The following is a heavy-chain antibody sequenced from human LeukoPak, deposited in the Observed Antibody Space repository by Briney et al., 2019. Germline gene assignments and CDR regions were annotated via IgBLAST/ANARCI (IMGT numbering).Heavy chain of an antibody. CDR3: ARDLNPQSIGMRAFDI. D-gene: IGHD1-14*01. CDR2: INPTTGST. Sequence: GASVKVSCKASGYTFTNFYLHWVRQAPGQGLEWMGIINPTTGSTTYAQKFQGRVTMTRDMSTSTVYMELSSPRSEDTAVYFCARDLNPQSIGMRAFDIWGQGTMVTASS. J-gene: IGHJ3*02. V-gene: IGHV1-46*01. CDR1: GYTFTNFY.